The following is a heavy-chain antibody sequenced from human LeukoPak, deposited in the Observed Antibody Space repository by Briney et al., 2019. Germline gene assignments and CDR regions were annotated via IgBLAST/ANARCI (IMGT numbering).Heavy chain of an antibody. CDR1: GFTFSSYS. Sequence: TGGYLRLSCAASGFTFSSYSMSWVRQAPGKGLEWVSAISGSGGSTYYADSVKGRFTISRDNSKNTLYLQMNSLRAEDTAVYYCAKGSLHCSSTSCYAGDAFDIWGQGTMVTVSS. J-gene: IGHJ3*02. CDR2: ISGSGGST. V-gene: IGHV3-23*01. D-gene: IGHD2-2*01. CDR3: AKGSLHCSSTSCYAGDAFDI.